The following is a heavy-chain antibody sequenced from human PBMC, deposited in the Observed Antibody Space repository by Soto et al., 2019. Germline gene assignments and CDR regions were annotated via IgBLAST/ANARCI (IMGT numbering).Heavy chain of an antibody. V-gene: IGHV3-9*01. CDR1: GYSFEDYS. J-gene: IGHJ4*02. D-gene: IGHD2-15*01. CDR2: ISWNGNFT. Sequence: EVQLVESGGDMVQPGRSLKLSCVGSGYSFEDYSMHWVRQAPGKGLEWVSGISWNGNFTGDADSVKGRFTISRDNAKNSLFLQMRSLSLEDTALYYCVGGSWFDWGQGTLVTVSS. CDR3: VGGSWFD.